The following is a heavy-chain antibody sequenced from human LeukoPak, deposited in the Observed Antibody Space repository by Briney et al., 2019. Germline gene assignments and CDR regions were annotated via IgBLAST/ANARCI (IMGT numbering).Heavy chain of an antibody. CDR3: ARAPGDYGWFDP. CDR1: GGSISSGGYS. J-gene: IGHJ5*02. V-gene: IGHV4-30-2*01. D-gene: IGHD4-17*01. Sequence: SETLSLTCAVSGGSISSGGYSWSWIRRPPGKGLEWIGYIYHSGSTYYNPSLKSRVTISVDRSKNQFSLKLSSVTAADTAFYYCARAPGDYGWFDPWGQGTLVTVSS. CDR2: IYHSGST.